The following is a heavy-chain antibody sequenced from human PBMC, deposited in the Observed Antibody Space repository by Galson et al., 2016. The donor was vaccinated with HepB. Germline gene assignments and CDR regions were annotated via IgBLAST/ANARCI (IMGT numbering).Heavy chain of an antibody. Sequence: SVKVSCKASGYTFTTFAMHWVRQAPGQRLEWMGWINAGIGNTKYSQKFQGRVTITRDTSASTAYMELNSLRSEDTAVYYCARGKKWESQPDYWGQGTLVTVSS. CDR2: INAGIGNT. J-gene: IGHJ4*02. V-gene: IGHV1-3*01. D-gene: IGHD1-26*01. CDR1: GYTFTTFA. CDR3: ARGKKWESQPDY.